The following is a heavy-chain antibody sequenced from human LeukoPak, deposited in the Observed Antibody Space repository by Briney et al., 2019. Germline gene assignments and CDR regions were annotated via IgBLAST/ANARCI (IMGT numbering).Heavy chain of an antibody. CDR1: GFTFSSYG. CDR3: ASYINGNFDY. V-gene: IGHV3-30*02. CDR2: IRYDGSNR. Sequence: GGSLRLSCAASGFTFSSYGMHWVRQAPGKGLEWVAFIRYDGSNRYYADSVKGRFTISRDNAKNSLYLQMNSLRAEDTAVYYCASYINGNFDYWGQGTLVTVSS. J-gene: IGHJ4*02. D-gene: IGHD4-11*01.